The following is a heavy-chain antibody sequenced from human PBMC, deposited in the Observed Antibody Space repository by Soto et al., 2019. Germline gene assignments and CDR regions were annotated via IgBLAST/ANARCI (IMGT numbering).Heavy chain of an antibody. Sequence: EMQLLESGGGLVQPGGSLRLSCAASGFAFDNYAMSWVRQAPGEVLEWLSTISGSSGGTFYADSVMGRFTSSRDNSKNTLYLQMNSLRAEDTAVYYCAKCMQAYWNYDAHHIWGQGTMVTVSS. CDR2: ISGSSGGT. CDR3: AKCMQAYWNYDAHHI. CDR1: GFAFDNYA. V-gene: IGHV3-23*01. J-gene: IGHJ3*02. D-gene: IGHD1-7*01.